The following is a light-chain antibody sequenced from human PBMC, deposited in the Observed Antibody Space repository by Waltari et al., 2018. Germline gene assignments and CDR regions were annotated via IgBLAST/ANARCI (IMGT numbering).Light chain of an antibody. CDR1: SSNIGSNT. CDR3: AVWDDSLNGVV. J-gene: IGLJ2*01. CDR2: TNR. Sequence: QSVLTQPPSASATPGQRVTISCSGSSSNIGSNTVTWYHQLPGTAPKLLIYTNRQRPAGVPDRFAGSKSGTSASLAISGLQSEDEAEYYCAVWDDSLNGVVFGGGTKLTVL. V-gene: IGLV1-44*01.